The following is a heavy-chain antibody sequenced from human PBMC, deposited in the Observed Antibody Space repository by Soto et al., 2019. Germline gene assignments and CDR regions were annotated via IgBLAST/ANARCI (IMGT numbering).Heavy chain of an antibody. CDR1: GFTFSSYA. Sequence: GGSLRLSCAASGFTFSSYAMHWVRQAPGKGLEWVAVISYDGSNKYYADSGKGRFTISRDNSKNTLYLQMNSLRAEDTAVYYCARETVDTAMVTTVVLDYWGQGTLVTVSS. CDR3: ARETVDTAMVTTVVLDY. V-gene: IGHV3-30-3*01. CDR2: ISYDGSNK. D-gene: IGHD5-18*01. J-gene: IGHJ4*02.